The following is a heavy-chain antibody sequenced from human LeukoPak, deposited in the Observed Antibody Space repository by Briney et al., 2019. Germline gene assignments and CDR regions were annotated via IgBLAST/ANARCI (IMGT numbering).Heavy chain of an antibody. Sequence: PSETLSLTCTVSGGSISSYYWSWIRQPAGKGLEWIGSIYYSGSTYYNPSLKSRVTISVDTSKNQFSLKLSSVTAADTAVYYCARSYYDFWSGYYTGPPDYWGQGTLVTVSS. D-gene: IGHD3-3*01. CDR3: ARSYYDFWSGYYTGPPDY. J-gene: IGHJ4*02. CDR1: GGSISSYY. V-gene: IGHV4-59*05. CDR2: IYYSGST.